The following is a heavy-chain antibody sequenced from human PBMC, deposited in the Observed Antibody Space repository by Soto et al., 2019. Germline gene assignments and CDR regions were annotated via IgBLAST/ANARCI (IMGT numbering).Heavy chain of an antibody. D-gene: IGHD2-15*01. V-gene: IGHV3-74*01. CDR3: AREDSGIVVVVAATGIDY. J-gene: IGHJ4*02. Sequence: GGSLRLSCAASGFTFSSYWMHWVRQAPGKGLVWVSRINSDGSSTSYADSVKGRFTISRDNAKNTLSLQMNSLRAEDTAVYYCAREDSGIVVVVAATGIDYWGQGTLVTVSS. CDR1: GFTFSSYW. CDR2: INSDGSST.